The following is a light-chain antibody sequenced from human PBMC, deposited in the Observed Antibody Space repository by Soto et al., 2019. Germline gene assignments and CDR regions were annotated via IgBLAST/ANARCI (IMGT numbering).Light chain of an antibody. CDR3: QQYNSDLFS. J-gene: IGKJ3*01. CDR1: QNINKW. CDR2: DAS. Sequence: DIQMTQSPSTLSSSVGDTVTITCRASQNINKWLAWYQQKPGKAPKLLIYDASSLEGGVPSRFSGSGSETEFTLTISSLQPDDSATYYCQQYNSDLFSFGPGSKVDVK. V-gene: IGKV1-5*01.